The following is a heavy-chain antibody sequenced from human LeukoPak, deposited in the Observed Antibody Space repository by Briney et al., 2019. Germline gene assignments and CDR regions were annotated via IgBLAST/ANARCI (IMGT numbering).Heavy chain of an antibody. Sequence: PGGSLRLSCAASGFTFSSYWMHWVRQVPGKGLVWVAHINNPGTGTTYADAVKGRFTISRDNAKNTLYLQMSSLRADDTAMYYCARGSGGFDYWGQGTLITVSS. CDR2: INNPGTGT. CDR3: ARGSGGFDY. D-gene: IGHD3-3*01. CDR1: GFTFSSYW. J-gene: IGHJ4*02. V-gene: IGHV3-74*01.